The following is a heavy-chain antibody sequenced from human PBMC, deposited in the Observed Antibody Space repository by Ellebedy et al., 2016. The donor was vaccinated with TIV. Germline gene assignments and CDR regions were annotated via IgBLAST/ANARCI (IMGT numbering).Heavy chain of an antibody. CDR3: ARDFMVRGVTHFDY. Sequence: ASVKVSXKASSYTFTTSGISWVQQAPGQGLEWMGWISANTGKTIYAQNLQGRVTITRDTSASTAYMELSSLRSEDTAVYYCARDFMVRGVTHFDYWGQGTLVTVSS. J-gene: IGHJ4*02. CDR2: ISANTGKT. D-gene: IGHD3-10*01. CDR1: SYTFTTSG. V-gene: IGHV1-18*01.